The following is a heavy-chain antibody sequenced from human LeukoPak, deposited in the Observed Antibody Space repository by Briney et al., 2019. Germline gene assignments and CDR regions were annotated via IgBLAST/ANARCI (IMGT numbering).Heavy chain of an antibody. V-gene: IGHV3-30*18. Sequence: PGGSLRLSCAASGFTFSNYYMHWVRQAPGKGLEWVAVISYDGSNKYYAGSVKGRFTLSRDNSKNTLYLQMNSLRAEDTAVYYCAKDFRGVTVTHYFDYWGQGTLVTVSS. CDR1: GFTFSNYY. D-gene: IGHD3-16*02. CDR3: AKDFRGVTVTHYFDY. J-gene: IGHJ4*02. CDR2: ISYDGSNK.